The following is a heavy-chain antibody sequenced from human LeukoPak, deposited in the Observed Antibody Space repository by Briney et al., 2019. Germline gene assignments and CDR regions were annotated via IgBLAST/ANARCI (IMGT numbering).Heavy chain of an antibody. CDR3: ARLRNSGYDFSFDY. CDR2: INQDGSEK. Sequence: GGSLRLSCAVSGFTSSNSWMSWVRQAPGKGLEWVANINQDGSEKYYMDSVKGRFTISRDNAKNSLYLQMNSLRAEDTAVYYCARLRNSGYDFSFDYWGQGTLVTVSS. CDR1: GFTSSNSW. D-gene: IGHD5-12*01. J-gene: IGHJ4*02. V-gene: IGHV3-7*01.